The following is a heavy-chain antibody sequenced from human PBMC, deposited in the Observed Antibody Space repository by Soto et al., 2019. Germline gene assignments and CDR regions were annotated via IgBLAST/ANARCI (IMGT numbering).Heavy chain of an antibody. CDR2: INAGNGNT. V-gene: IGHV1-3*01. Sequence: ASVQVSCKASGYTFTSYAMHWVRQAPGQRLEWMGWINAGNGNTKYSQKFQGRVTITRDSTASTAYMQLCSLRSEDTAVYYCTSLTSPSVVGVAASADYYFDYWGQGTLVTVSS. J-gene: IGHJ4*02. CDR1: GYTFTSYA. CDR3: TSLTSPSVVGVAASADYYFDY. D-gene: IGHD2-15*01.